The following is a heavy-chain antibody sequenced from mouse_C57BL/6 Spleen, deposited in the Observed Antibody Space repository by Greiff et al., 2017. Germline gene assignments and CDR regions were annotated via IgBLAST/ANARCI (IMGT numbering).Heavy chain of an antibody. CDR1: GFTFSDYG. V-gene: IGHV5-17*01. CDR2: ISSGSSTI. CDR3: ARRGYYGSSPYWYFDV. D-gene: IGHD1-1*01. Sequence: EVLLVESGAGLVKPGGSLKLSCAASGFTFSDYGMHWVRQAPEKGLEWVAYISSGSSTIYYADTVKGRFTISIDNATNTLFLQMTSLRSEDRAMYYCARRGYYGSSPYWYFDVWGTGTTVTVSS. J-gene: IGHJ1*03.